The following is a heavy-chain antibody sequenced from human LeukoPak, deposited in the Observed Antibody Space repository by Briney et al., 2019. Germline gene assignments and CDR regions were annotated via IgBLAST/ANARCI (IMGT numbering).Heavy chain of an antibody. J-gene: IGHJ3*02. D-gene: IGHD2-8*02. V-gene: IGHV3-9*03. CDR1: GFTFDDYA. Sequence: PGGSLRLSCAASGFTFDDYAMHWVRQAPGKGLEWVSGISWNSGSIGYADSVKGRFTISRDNAKNSLFLQMNSLRAEDMPLYYCAKDEFVASDFTGAFDIWGQGTMVTVSS. CDR3: AKDEFVASDFTGAFDI. CDR2: ISWNSGSI.